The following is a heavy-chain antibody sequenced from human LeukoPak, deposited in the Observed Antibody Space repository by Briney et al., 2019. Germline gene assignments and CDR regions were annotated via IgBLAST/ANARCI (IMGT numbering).Heavy chain of an antibody. Sequence: GGSLRLSCAASVFTVSSNYMSSVRQAPGKGLELVSVIHSGGSTYYAQSVKGRFTISRHNSKTTLYLQLNSLRAEDTAVYYCASTYQTRGRGYFDYWGQGTLVTVSS. CDR1: VFTVSSNY. J-gene: IGHJ4*02. CDR2: IHSGGST. CDR3: ASTYQTRGRGYFDY. D-gene: IGHD2-2*01. V-gene: IGHV3-53*04.